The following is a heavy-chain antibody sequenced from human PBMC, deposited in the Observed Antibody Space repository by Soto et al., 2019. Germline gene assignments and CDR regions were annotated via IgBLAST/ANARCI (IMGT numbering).Heavy chain of an antibody. CDR1: GFTFSSYA. D-gene: IGHD4-17*01. J-gene: IGHJ6*02. CDR2: ISGSGGST. Sequence: GGSLRLSCAASGFTFSSYALSWVRQAPGKGLEWVSAISGSGGSTYYADSVKGRFTISRDNSKNTMYLQMNSLRAEDTAVYYCAKSIYGDYPYYYGMDVWGQGTTVTVSS. V-gene: IGHV3-23*01. CDR3: AKSIYGDYPYYYGMDV.